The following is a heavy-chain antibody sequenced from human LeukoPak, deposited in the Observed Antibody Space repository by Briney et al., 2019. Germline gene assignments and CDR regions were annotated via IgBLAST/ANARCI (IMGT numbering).Heavy chain of an antibody. J-gene: IGHJ6*02. Sequence: GGSLRLSCAASGFTFSSYAMSWVRQAPGKGLEWVSAISGSGGSTYYADSVKGRLTISRDNSKHTLYLQMKSLRAEDPADYYFAKDQVTKVRGVSYYYYYGMDVWGQGTTVTVSS. CDR3: AKDQVTKVRGVSYYYYYGMDV. CDR1: GFTFSSYA. V-gene: IGHV3-23*01. D-gene: IGHD3-10*01. CDR2: ISGSGGST.